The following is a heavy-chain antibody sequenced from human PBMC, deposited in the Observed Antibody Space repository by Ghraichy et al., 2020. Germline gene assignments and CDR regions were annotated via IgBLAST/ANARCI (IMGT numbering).Heavy chain of an antibody. CDR1: GFTFSSYA. J-gene: IGHJ4*02. CDR2: ISYDGSNK. CDR3: ARDWDYDILTGYSVFDY. V-gene: IGHV3-30-3*01. D-gene: IGHD3-9*01. Sequence: GGSLRLSCAASGFTFSSYAMHWVRQAPGKGLEWVAVISYDGSNKYYADSVKGRFTISRDNSKNTLYLQMNSLRAEDTAVYYCARDWDYDILTGYSVFDYWGQGTLVTVSS.